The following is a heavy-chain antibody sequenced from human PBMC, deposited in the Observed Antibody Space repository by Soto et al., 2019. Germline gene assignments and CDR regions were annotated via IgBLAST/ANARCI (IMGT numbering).Heavy chain of an antibody. CDR3: ACLAGSVTLFGVVTTFDL. CDR2: FYYTGRT. D-gene: IGHD3-3*01. Sequence: QVQLQESGPGLVKPSQTLSLTCTVSGASINSGDNYWSWIRQPPGKGLEWMGYFYYTGRTSYNPSLKTRVSISVDTSKNQFFMKLTSVTAADTAMYYCACLAGSVTLFGVVTTFDLWGQGALVTVSS. V-gene: IGHV4-30-4*01. CDR1: GASINSGDNY. J-gene: IGHJ4*02.